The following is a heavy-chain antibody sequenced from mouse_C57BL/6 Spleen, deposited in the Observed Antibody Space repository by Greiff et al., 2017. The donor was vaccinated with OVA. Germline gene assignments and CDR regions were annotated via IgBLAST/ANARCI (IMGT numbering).Heavy chain of an antibody. CDR1: GYTFTSYW. CDR3: ARGGTTVVAPYYAMDY. D-gene: IGHD1-1*01. CDR2: IHPNSGST. V-gene: IGHV1-64*01. Sequence: QVHVKQPGAELVKPGASVKLSCKASGYTFTSYWMHWVKQRPGQGLEWIGMIHPNSGSTNYNEKFKSKATLTVDKSSSTAYMQLSSLTSEDSAVYYCARGGTTVVAPYYAMDYWGQGTSVTVSS. J-gene: IGHJ4*01.